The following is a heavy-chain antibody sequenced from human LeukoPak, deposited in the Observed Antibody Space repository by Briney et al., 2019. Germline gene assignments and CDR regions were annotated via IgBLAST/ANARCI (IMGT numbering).Heavy chain of an antibody. J-gene: IGHJ4*02. CDR3: ARSPHILTGENFDY. V-gene: IGHV1-2*02. CDR1: GYTFTGYY. D-gene: IGHD3-9*01. Sequence: ASVKVSCKASGYTFTGYYVHWMRQAPGQGLEWMGWINPKSGGTNYAQKFEARVTMTRDMSISTVYMELSRLRFDDKAVYYCARSPHILTGENFDYWGQGTRVTVSS. CDR2: INPKSGGT.